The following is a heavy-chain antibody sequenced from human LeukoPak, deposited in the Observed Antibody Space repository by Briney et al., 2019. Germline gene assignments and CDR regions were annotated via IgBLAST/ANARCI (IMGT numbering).Heavy chain of an antibody. D-gene: IGHD3-10*01. CDR2: IYRSGST. CDR3: AALGGGS. Sequence: SQTLSLTCTVSGGSISSGSSYLSWIRQPAGKGLEWIGRIYRSGSTNYNPSLKSRVTILLDTSKNQFSLKLTSVTAADTAVYYCAALGGGSWGQGTPVTVSS. J-gene: IGHJ5*02. CDR1: GGSISSGSSY. V-gene: IGHV4-61*02.